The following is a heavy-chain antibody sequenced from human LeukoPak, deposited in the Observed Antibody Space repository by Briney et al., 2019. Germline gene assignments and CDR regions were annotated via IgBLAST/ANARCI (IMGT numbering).Heavy chain of an antibody. CDR3: AREGRQEYVYFDH. Sequence: SETLSLTCTVSGGSISSYYWSWIRQPPGKGLEWIGYINYSGSTNYNPSLKSRVTMSVDTSKNQFSLQLSSVTAADTAMYYCAREGRQEYVYFDHWGQGSLVTVSS. V-gene: IGHV4-59*01. J-gene: IGHJ4*02. D-gene: IGHD1-14*01. CDR2: INYSGST. CDR1: GGSISSYY.